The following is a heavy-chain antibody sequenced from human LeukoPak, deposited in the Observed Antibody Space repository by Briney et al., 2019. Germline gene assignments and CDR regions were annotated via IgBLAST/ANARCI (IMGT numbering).Heavy chain of an antibody. V-gene: IGHV3-23*01. Sequence: GGSLRLSCAASGFTFSSYAMNWVRQAPGKGLEWVSSIGPGVGSTYYADFVQGRFTISRDNSKNTVYLQMNSLRAEDTALYYCAKSVQLAWGSMWNYWGQGILVTVSS. D-gene: IGHD7-27*01. J-gene: IGHJ4*02. CDR2: IGPGVGST. CDR1: GFTFSSYA. CDR3: AKSVQLAWGSMWNY.